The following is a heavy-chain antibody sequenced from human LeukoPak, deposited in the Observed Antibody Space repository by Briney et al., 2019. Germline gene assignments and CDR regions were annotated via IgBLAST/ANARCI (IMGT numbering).Heavy chain of an antibody. V-gene: IGHV3-23*01. D-gene: IGHD6-13*01. J-gene: IGHJ4*02. CDR2: ITGGGSR. CDR3: AAQTYSSSWYSPYY. CDR1: GFTFNKYA. Sequence: PGGSLRLSCAASGFTFNKYAMNWVRQAPGKGLEWVSGITGGGSRYYADSVKGRFTISRDNSKNTLYPQMNSLGTEDTAVYYCAAQTYSSSWYSPYYWGQGTLVTISS.